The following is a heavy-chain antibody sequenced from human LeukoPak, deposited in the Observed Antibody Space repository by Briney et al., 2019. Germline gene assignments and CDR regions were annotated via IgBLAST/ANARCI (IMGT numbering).Heavy chain of an antibody. CDR1: GYTFTSYA. CDR2: INPNSGGT. V-gene: IGHV1-2*02. CDR3: ARARDPIVLMVYAIAAFDI. D-gene: IGHD2-8*01. J-gene: IGHJ3*02. Sequence: VASVKVSCKASGYTFTSYAMHWVRQAPGQGLEWMGWINPNSGGTNYAQKFQGRVTMTRDTSISTAYMELSRLRSDDTAVYYCARARDPIVLMVYAIAAFDIWGQGTMVTVSS.